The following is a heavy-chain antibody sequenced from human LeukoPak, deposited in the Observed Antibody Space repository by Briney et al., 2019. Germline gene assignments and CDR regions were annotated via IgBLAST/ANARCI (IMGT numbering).Heavy chain of an antibody. CDR3: ARLYGNYQNYFDY. CDR2: IYYTGPT. J-gene: IGHJ4*02. V-gene: IGHV4-39*07. D-gene: IGHD1-7*01. CDR1: GVSISTSRYY. Sequence: SETLSLTCTVSGVSISTSRYYWGWIRQPPGKGLEWIGNIYYTGPTYYNASLESRVTISLDTSKNQFSLKLRSVTAADTAVYYCARLYGNYQNYFDYWGQGTLVTVSS.